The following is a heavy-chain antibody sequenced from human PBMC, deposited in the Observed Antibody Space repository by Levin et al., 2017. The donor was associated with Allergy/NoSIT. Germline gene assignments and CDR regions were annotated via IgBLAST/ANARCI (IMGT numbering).Heavy chain of an antibody. V-gene: IGHV4-39*01. J-gene: IGHJ4*02. CDR3: ASRTYRD. D-gene: IGHD3-16*02. CDR1: GGSISSSSYY. CDR2: IYYSGST. Sequence: PSETLSLTCTVSGGSISSSSYYWGWIRQPPGKGLEWIGSIYYSGSTYYNPSLKSRITISVDTSKNQFSLKVRSVTAADTAVYYCASRTYRDWGQGTLVTVSS.